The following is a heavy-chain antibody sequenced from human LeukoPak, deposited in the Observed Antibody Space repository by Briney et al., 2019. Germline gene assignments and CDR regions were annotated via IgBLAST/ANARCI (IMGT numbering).Heavy chain of an antibody. J-gene: IGHJ3*02. CDR3: ARAKSIFGVANDAFDI. V-gene: IGHV1-2*02. D-gene: IGHD3-3*01. CDR1: GYTFTGYY. Sequence: ASVKVSCKASGYTFTGYYMHWVRQAPGQGLEWMGWINPNSGGTNYAQKFQGRVTMTRDTSTSTAYMELSRLRSDDTAVYYCARAKSIFGVANDAFDIWGQGTMVTVSS. CDR2: INPNSGGT.